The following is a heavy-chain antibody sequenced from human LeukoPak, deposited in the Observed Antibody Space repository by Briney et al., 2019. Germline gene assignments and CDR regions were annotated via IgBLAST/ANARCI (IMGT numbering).Heavy chain of an antibody. D-gene: IGHD4-17*01. J-gene: IGHJ4*02. V-gene: IGHV3-30-3*02. Sequence: PGGSLRLSCAASGFTFSSYAIHWVRQAPGKGLEWVAVISYDGTNKYYADSVKGRFTISRDNSKNTLYLQMHSLRAEDTAVYYCAKPLHDYGDYASNYWGQGTLVTVSS. CDR3: AKPLHDYGDYASNY. CDR1: GFTFSSYA. CDR2: ISYDGTNK.